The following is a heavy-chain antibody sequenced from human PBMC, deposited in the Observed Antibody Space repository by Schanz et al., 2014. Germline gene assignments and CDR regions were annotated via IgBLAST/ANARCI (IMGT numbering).Heavy chain of an antibody. Sequence: EVQLLESGGGLVQPGGSLRLSCAASGFSFGTYAMSWVRQAPGKGLLWVSSISGTGGDDTYYADSVKGRFTISRDNSKNTLFLQMNSLRVEDSANYYCAKDGPGGSGSYSADGGMDDWGQGTLVTVSS. CDR2: ISGTGGDDT. CDR1: GFSFGTYA. CDR3: AKDGPGGSGSYSADGGMDD. J-gene: IGHJ4*02. D-gene: IGHD3-10*01. V-gene: IGHV3-23*01.